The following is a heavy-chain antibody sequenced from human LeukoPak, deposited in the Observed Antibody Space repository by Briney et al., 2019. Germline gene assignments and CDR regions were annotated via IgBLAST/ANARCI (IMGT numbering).Heavy chain of an antibody. CDR3: ARARVVSYYGMDV. Sequence: GGSLRLSCAASGFTFSSYEMNWVRQAPGKGLEWVSYISSSGSTIYYADSVKGRFTISRDNAKKSLYLQMNSLRAEDTAVYYCARARVVSYYGMDVWGQGTAVIVSS. J-gene: IGHJ6*02. CDR1: GFTFSSYE. CDR2: ISSSGSTI. V-gene: IGHV3-48*03.